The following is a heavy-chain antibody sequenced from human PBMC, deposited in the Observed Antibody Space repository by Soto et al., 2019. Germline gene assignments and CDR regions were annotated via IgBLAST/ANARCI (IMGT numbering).Heavy chain of an antibody. J-gene: IGHJ6*02. Sequence: ASVKVSCKASGGTFSNYAISWVRQAPGQGLEWMGGIIPIFGTANYAQKFQGRVTITADESTSTAYMELSSLRSEDTAVYYCARDLNYDILSYGMDVWGQGTTVTV. CDR1: GGTFSNYA. CDR2: IIPIFGTA. D-gene: IGHD3-9*01. CDR3: ARDLNYDILSYGMDV. V-gene: IGHV1-69*13.